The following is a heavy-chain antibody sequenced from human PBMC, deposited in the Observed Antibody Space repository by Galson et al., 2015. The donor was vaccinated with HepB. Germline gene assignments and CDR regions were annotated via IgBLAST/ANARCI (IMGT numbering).Heavy chain of an antibody. J-gene: IGHJ4*02. CDR2: ISYDGSNK. Sequence: SLRLSCAASGFTFSSYGMHWVRQAPGKGLEWVAVISYDGSNKYYADSVKGRFTISRDNSKNTLYLQMNSLRAEDTAVYYCAKELVWGQEWLARGFDYWGQGTLVTVSS. D-gene: IGHD3-3*01. CDR3: AKELVWGQEWLARGFDY. CDR1: GFTFSSYG. V-gene: IGHV3-30*18.